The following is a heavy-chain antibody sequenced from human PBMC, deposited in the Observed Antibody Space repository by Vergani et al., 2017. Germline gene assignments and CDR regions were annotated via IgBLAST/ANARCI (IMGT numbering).Heavy chain of an antibody. J-gene: IGHJ4*02. CDR1: GFTFSGYY. Sequence: QVQLVQSGAEVKKPGASVKVSCKTSGFTFSGYYIHLVRQAPGQGLEWMGWVNPNSGGTNYAQKFQGRVTMNRDTSINTAYMELNRLKSDDTAMYYCARDTRGGEWSGGYWGQGTLVTVSS. CDR3: ARDTRGGEWSGGY. CDR2: VNPNSGGT. V-gene: IGHV1-2*02. D-gene: IGHD3-16*01.